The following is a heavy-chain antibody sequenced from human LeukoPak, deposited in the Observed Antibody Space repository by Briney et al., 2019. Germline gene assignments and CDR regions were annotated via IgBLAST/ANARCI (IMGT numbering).Heavy chain of an antibody. V-gene: IGHV3-7*01. D-gene: IGHD3-10*02. CDR3: AELGITMIGGV. CDR2: IKQDGREK. CDR1: GFTFSSYW. Sequence: GGSLRLSCGASGFTFSSYWMSWVRQAPGKGLEWVANIKQDGREKYYVDSVKGRFTISRDNAKNSLYLQMNSLRAEDTAVYYCAELGITMIGGVWGKGTTVTISS. J-gene: IGHJ6*04.